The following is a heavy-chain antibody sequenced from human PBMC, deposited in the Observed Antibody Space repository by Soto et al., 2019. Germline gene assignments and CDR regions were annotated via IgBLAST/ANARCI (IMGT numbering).Heavy chain of an antibody. CDR2: IDQDETEK. Sequence: EVQLVESGGGVVQPGGSLRLSCAASGFPFRNYWMTWVRQAPGKGLEWVANIDQDETEKYYVQSVKGRFTISRDNAKNSLYLQMESLSAEDSAVYYCARDSKYGGSYCVDWWGQGTLVTVSS. D-gene: IGHD1-26*01. CDR3: ARDSKYGGSYCVDW. V-gene: IGHV3-7*03. CDR1: GFPFRNYW. J-gene: IGHJ4*02.